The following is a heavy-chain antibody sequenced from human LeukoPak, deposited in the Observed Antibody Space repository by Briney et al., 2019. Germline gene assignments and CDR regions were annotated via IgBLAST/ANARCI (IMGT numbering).Heavy chain of an antibody. D-gene: IGHD3-22*01. CDR2: INPNSGGT. J-gene: IGHJ4*02. CDR3: ASPADNYYDSSGYYLDY. CDR1: GYTFTGYY. Sequence: GASVKVSCKASGYTFTGYYIHWVRQAPGQGLEWMGWINPNSGGTNYAQKFQGRVTMTRDTSISTAYMELSRLRSDDTAVYYCASPADNYYDSSGYYLDYWGQGTLVTVSS. V-gene: IGHV1-2*02.